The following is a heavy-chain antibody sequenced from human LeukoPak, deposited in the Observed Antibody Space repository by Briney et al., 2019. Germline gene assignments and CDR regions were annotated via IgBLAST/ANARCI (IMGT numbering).Heavy chain of an antibody. CDR1: GFTVSSNY. D-gene: IGHD3-10*01. CDR3: AKETPPDYYGSGSYYNGFDY. CDR2: IYSGSST. J-gene: IGHJ4*02. Sequence: TGGSLRLSCAASGFTVSSNYMSWVRQAPGKGLEWVSVIYSGSSTYYADSVKGRFTISRDNSKNTLYLQMNSLRAEDTAVYYCAKETPPDYYGSGSYYNGFDYWGQGTLVTVSS. V-gene: IGHV3-53*01.